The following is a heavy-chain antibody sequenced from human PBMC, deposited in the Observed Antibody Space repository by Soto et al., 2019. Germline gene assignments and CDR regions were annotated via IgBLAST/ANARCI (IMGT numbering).Heavy chain of an antibody. CDR2: IIPIFGTA. Sequence: RASVKVSCKASGGTFSSYAISWVRQAPGQGLEWMGGIIPIFGTANYAQKFQGRVTITADESTSTAYMELSSLRSEDTAVYYCARFRGDGYNNYYYYYGMDVWGQGTTVTVSS. J-gene: IGHJ6*02. CDR1: GGTFSSYA. V-gene: IGHV1-69*13. CDR3: ARFRGDGYNNYYYYYGMDV. D-gene: IGHD3-10*01.